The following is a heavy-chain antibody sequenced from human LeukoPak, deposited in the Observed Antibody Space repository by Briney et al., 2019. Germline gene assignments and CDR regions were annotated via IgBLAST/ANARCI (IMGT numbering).Heavy chain of an antibody. J-gene: IGHJ4*02. CDR1: GGSISSYY. D-gene: IGHD2-2*01. Sequence: PSETLSLTCTVSGGSISSYYWSWIRQPPGKGLEWIGYIYYSGSTNYNPSLKSRVTISVDTSKNQFSLKLSSVTAADTAVYYCARYVVVVPAYYFDYWAREPWSPSPQ. CDR3: ARYVVVVPAYYFDY. CDR2: IYYSGST. V-gene: IGHV4-59*01.